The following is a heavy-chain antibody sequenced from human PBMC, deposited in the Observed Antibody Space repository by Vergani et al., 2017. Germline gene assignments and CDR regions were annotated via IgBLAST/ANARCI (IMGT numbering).Heavy chain of an antibody. CDR3: ARGRAPSNPFDY. Sequence: QVQLVQSGAEVKKPGASVKVSCKASGYTFTAYSMHWVRQAPGQGLEWMGWINPKSGGTNYAQKFQGWVTMTRDTSISTAYMELSRLRSDDTAVYYCARGRAPSNPFDYWGQGTLVTVSS. D-gene: IGHD4-11*01. V-gene: IGHV1-2*04. J-gene: IGHJ4*02. CDR1: GYTFTAYS. CDR2: INPKSGGT.